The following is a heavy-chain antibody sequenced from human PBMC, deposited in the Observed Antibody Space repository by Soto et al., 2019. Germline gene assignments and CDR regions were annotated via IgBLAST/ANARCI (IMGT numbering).Heavy chain of an antibody. CDR1: GGSFSGYY. Sequence: SETLSLTCAVYGGSFSGYYWSWIRQPPGKGLEWIGEINHSGSTNYNPSLKSRVTISVDTSKNQFSLKLSSVTAADTAVYYCARTSRPGYSSSWYRGGQGTLVTVSS. D-gene: IGHD6-13*01. J-gene: IGHJ4*02. V-gene: IGHV4-34*01. CDR3: ARTSRPGYSSSWYR. CDR2: INHSGST.